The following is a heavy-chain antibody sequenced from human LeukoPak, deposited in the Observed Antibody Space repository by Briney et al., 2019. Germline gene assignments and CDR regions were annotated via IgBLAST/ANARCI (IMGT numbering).Heavy chain of an antibody. CDR2: MNPNSGNT. V-gene: IGHV1-8*01. Sequence: ASVKVFCKASGYTFTSYDINWVRQATGQGLEWMGWMNPNSGNTGYAQKFQGRVTMTRNTSISTAYMELSSLRSEDTAVYYCAYLGASSSWYNYYGMDVWGQGTTVTVSS. CDR3: AYLGASSSWYNYYGMDV. J-gene: IGHJ6*02. D-gene: IGHD6-13*01. CDR1: GYTFTSYD.